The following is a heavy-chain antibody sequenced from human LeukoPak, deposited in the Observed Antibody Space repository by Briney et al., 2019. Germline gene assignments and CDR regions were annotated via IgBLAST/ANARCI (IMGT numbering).Heavy chain of an antibody. CDR1: GYTLTELS. D-gene: IGHD2-2*01. CDR3: AAQVPAAANWFDP. Sequence: GASVKVSCKVSGYTLTELSMHWVRQDPGKGLEWMGGFDPEDGETIYAQKFQGRVTMTEDTSTDTAYMELSSLRSEDTAVYYCAAQVPAAANWFDPWGQGTLVTVSS. CDR2: FDPEDGET. V-gene: IGHV1-24*01. J-gene: IGHJ5*02.